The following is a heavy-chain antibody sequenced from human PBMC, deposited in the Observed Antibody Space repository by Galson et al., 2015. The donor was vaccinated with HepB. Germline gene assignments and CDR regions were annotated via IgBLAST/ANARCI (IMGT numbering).Heavy chain of an antibody. J-gene: IGHJ6*02. D-gene: IGHD6-13*01. V-gene: IGHV3-30*18. CDR1: GFTFSSCG. CDR2: ISYDGSNK. Sequence: SLRLSCAASGFTFSSCGMHWVRQAPGKGLEWVAVISYDGSNKYYADSVKGRFTLSRDNSKNTLYLQMNSLRAEDTAVYYCAKRTQYSSSWGRTHFYYYHGMDVWGQGTTVTVSS. CDR3: AKRTQYSSSWGRTHFYYYHGMDV.